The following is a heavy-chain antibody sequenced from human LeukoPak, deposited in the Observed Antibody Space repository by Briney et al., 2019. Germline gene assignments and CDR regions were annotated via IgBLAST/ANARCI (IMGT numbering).Heavy chain of an antibody. J-gene: IGHJ4*02. V-gene: IGHV4-34*01. CDR3: ARRRRNGDYGY. D-gene: IGHD4-17*01. CDR2: IYHSGST. Sequence: SETLSLTCAVYGGSFSGYYWSWIRQPPGKGLEWIGSIYHSGSTYYNPSLKSRVTISVDTSKNQFSLKLSSVTAADTAVYYCARRRRNGDYGYWGQGTLVTVSS. CDR1: GGSFSGYY.